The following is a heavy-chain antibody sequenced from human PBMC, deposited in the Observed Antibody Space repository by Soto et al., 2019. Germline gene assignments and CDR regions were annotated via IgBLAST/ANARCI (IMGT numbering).Heavy chain of an antibody. CDR1: GGSISSGGYY. V-gene: IGHV4-31*03. CDR2: IYYSEST. CDR3: ASQPEREGRVDY. D-gene: IGHD1-26*01. J-gene: IGHJ4*02. Sequence: QVQLQESGPGLVKPSQTLSLTCTVSGGSISSGGYYWSWIRQHPGKGLEWIGYIYYSESTYYNPSLKRRVHIPVAPSKNHLSPKLSSVTAADTAVYYWASQPEREGRVDYWGQGTLVTVSS.